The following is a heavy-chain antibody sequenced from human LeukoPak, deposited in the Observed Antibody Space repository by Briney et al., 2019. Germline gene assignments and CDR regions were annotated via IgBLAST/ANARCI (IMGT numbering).Heavy chain of an antibody. V-gene: IGHV3-21*01. D-gene: IGHD3-22*01. CDR1: GFTLSSYS. CDR2: ISSSSTYI. CDR3: ARVGYYYDSSTYSDGFDM. Sequence: GGSLRLSCAASGFTLSSYSMNWVRQAPGKGLEWVSSISSSSTYIYYADSVRGRFTISRDNAKNSLYLQMNSLRAEDTAVYFCARVGYYYDSSTYSDGFDMWGQGTMVTVSS. J-gene: IGHJ3*02.